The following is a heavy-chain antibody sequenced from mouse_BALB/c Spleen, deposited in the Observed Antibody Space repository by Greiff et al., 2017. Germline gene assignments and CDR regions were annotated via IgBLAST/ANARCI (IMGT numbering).Heavy chain of an antibody. V-gene: IGHV5-17*02. D-gene: IGHD2-1*01. CDR3: ARPSYGNYYAMDY. Sequence: EVQRVESGGGLVQPGASRKLSCAASGFTFSSFGMHWVRQAPEKGLEWVAYISSGSSTIYYADTVKGRFTISRDNPKNTLFLQMTSLRSEDTAMYYCARPSYGNYYAMDYWGQGTSVTVSS. J-gene: IGHJ4*01. CDR1: GFTFSSFG. CDR2: ISSGSSTI.